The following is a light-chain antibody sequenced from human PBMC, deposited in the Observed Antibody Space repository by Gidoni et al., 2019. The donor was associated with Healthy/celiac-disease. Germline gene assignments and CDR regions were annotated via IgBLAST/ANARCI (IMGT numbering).Light chain of an antibody. J-gene: IGKJ4*01. CDR2: DAS. Sequence: DIQMTQSPSSLSASVGDRVTITCQASQDSSNYLNWYPQKPGKAPKPLIYDASNLETGVPSRVSGSGSVTDFTFTISSLQPEYSATYYCQQYDNLLFTFGGGTKVEIK. CDR3: QQYDNLLFT. CDR1: QDSSNY. V-gene: IGKV1-33*01.